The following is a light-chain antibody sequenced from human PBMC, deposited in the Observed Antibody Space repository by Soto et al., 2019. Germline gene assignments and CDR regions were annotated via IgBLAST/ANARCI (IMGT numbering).Light chain of an antibody. CDR3: QQSYSTPGA. CDR2: AAS. Sequence: DIQMTQSPSSLSAGVGDRVTITFRASQSISSYLNWYQQKPGKAPKLLIYAASSLQSGVPSRFSGSGSGTDFTLTISSLKPEDFATYYCQQSYSTPGAFGQGTKV. J-gene: IGKJ1*01. CDR1: QSISSY. V-gene: IGKV1-39*01.